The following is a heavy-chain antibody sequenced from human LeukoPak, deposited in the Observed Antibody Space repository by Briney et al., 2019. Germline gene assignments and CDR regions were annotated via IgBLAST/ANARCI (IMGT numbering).Heavy chain of an antibody. J-gene: IGHJ6*02. Sequence: GGSLRLSCAASGFTFSNAWMSWVRQAPGKGLEWVGRIKSKTDGGTTDYAAPVKGRFTISRDDSKNTLYLQMNSLKTEDTAVYYCTTDHMDIVVVVAAISDYYGMDVWGQGTTVTVSS. V-gene: IGHV3-15*01. CDR3: TTDHMDIVVVVAAISDYYGMDV. CDR1: GFTFSNAW. CDR2: IKSKTDGGTT. D-gene: IGHD2-15*01.